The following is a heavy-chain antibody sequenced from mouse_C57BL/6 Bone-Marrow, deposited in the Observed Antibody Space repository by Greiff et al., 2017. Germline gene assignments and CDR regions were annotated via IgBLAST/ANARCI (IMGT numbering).Heavy chain of an antibody. CDR3: ARASIVTTAHYYAMDY. CDR1: GFTFSSYA. Sequence: EVKLMESGGGLVKPGGSLKLSCAASGFTFSSYAMSWVRQTPEKRLEWVATISDGGSYTYYPDNVKGRFTISRDNAKNNLYLQMSQLKSEDTAMYYCARASIVTTAHYYAMDYWGQGTSVTVSS. D-gene: IGHD2-5*01. V-gene: IGHV5-4*03. J-gene: IGHJ4*01. CDR2: ISDGGSYT.